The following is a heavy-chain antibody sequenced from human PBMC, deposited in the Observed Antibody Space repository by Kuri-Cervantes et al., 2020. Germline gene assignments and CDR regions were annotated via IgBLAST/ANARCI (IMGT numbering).Heavy chain of an antibody. J-gene: IGHJ4*02. D-gene: IGHD6-13*01. CDR1: GYSFTNYW. CDR2: IYPGDSDT. V-gene: IGHV5-51*01. Sequence: GESLKISCEGSGYSFTNYWIGWVRQMPGKGLEWMGIIYPGDSDTSYSPSFQGQVTISADKSISTAHLQWSSLKAPDTAMYYCARRSTNSWHFEYWGQGTLVTVSS. CDR3: ARRSTNSWHFEY.